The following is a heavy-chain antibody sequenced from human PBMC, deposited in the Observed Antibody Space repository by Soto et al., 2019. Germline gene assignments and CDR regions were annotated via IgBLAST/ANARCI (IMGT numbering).Heavy chain of an antibody. V-gene: IGHV4-34*12. CDR1: GGSFSGYY. D-gene: IGHD6-19*01. Sequence: QVQLQQWGAGLLKPSETLSLTCAVYGGSFSGYYWSWIRQPPGKGLEWIGEIIHSGSTNYNPSLKSRVTISVDTSKNQFSLKLSSVTAADTAVYYCARWATVAGLDYWGQGTLVTVSS. CDR2: IIHSGST. CDR3: ARWATVAGLDY. J-gene: IGHJ4*02.